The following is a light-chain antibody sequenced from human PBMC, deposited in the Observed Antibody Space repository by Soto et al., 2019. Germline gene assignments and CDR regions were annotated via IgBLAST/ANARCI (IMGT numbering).Light chain of an antibody. Sequence: EIVMTQSPATLSVSPGERTTLSCRASQSVSSRLAWYQQKPGQAPRRLISGASTRATGVPDRFSGSGSGTDFTLTISRLEPEDFALYYCQQYVTSAITFGQGTRLEIK. CDR3: QQYVTSAIT. V-gene: IGKV3-20*01. J-gene: IGKJ5*01. CDR1: QSVSSR. CDR2: GAS.